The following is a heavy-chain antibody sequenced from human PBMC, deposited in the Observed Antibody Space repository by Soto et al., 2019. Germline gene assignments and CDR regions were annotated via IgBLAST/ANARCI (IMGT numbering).Heavy chain of an antibody. V-gene: IGHV4-34*01. CDR3: ARGTRGYSSGWYDY. D-gene: IGHD6-19*01. CDR1: GGAFSGYY. Sequence: SETLSLTCAVYGGAFSGYYWSWIRQPPGKGLEWIVEINHSGSTNYNPSLKSRVTISVDTSKNQFSLKLSSVTAADTAVYYCARGTRGYSSGWYDYWGQGTLVTVSS. J-gene: IGHJ4*02. CDR2: INHSGST.